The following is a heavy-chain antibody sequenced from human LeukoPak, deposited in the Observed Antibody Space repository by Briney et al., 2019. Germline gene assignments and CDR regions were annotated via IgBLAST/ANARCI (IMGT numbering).Heavy chain of an antibody. CDR1: GFTFSIYW. CDR3: ARAAIQFDY. CDR2: IKQDGSEK. J-gene: IGHJ4*02. D-gene: IGHD5-18*01. V-gene: IGHV3-7*01. Sequence: GGSLRLSCAASGFTFSIYWMSWVRQALGKGLEWVANIKQDGSEKYYVDSVKGRFTISRDNAKNSLYLQMNSLRAEDTAVYYCARAAIQFDYWGQGTLVTVSS.